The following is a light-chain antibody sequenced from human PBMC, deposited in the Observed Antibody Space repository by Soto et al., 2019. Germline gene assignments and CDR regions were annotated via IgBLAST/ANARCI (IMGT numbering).Light chain of an antibody. Sequence: EIVLTQSPGTLSLSPGERATLSCRASQSVSSSYLAWYQQKPCQAPRPLIYGASSRATGIPDRFSGSGSGTDFTLTISRLEPEDFAVYYCQQYGSSPWTFGQGTKVEIK. CDR2: GAS. V-gene: IGKV3-20*01. CDR3: QQYGSSPWT. CDR1: QSVSSSY. J-gene: IGKJ1*01.